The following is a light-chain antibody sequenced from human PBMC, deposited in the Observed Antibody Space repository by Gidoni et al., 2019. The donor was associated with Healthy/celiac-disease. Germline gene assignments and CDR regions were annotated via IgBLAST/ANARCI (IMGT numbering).Light chain of an antibody. Sequence: DIVMTQSPDTLAVSLGERATINCKSSQSVLYSSNHKNYLAWYQQKPGQPPKLLIYWASTRESGVPDRFSGSGSVTDFTRTISSLQAEDVAVYYCQQYYSTLPAFGQGTKVEIK. J-gene: IGKJ1*01. CDR1: QSVLYSSNHKNY. CDR3: QQYYSTLPA. CDR2: WAS. V-gene: IGKV4-1*01.